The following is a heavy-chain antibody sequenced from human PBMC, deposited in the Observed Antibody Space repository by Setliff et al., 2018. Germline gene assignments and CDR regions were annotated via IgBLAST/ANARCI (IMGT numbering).Heavy chain of an antibody. CDR2: IIPMFGTP. V-gene: IGHV1-69*05. CDR3: ARSPAVLGIVYLDP. CDR1: GDSFNNYA. Sequence: GASVKVSCKASGDSFNNYAISWVRQAPGQGLEWMGGIIPMFGTPAYAQKFQDRVTITTDESTSTAYMELDSQRSEDTAVYYCARSPAVLGIVYLDPWGQGTLVTVPQ. J-gene: IGHJ5*02. D-gene: IGHD2-15*01.